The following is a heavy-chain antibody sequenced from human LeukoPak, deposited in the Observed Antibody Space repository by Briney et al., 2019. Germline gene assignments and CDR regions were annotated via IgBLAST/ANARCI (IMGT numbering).Heavy chain of an antibody. Sequence: SETLSLTWTVAGGSVSPYYWNWIRQPPGKRLEWIGHIYSSGNPAYNPSLKSRVTISVDTSKTQLSRRVSSVTAAATPGYSWARGSSDNAYYYDYWGQGTLVTVSS. CDR2: IYSSGNP. J-gene: IGHJ4*02. D-gene: IGHD3-10*01. CDR3: ARGSSDNAYYYDY. CDR1: GGSVSPYY. V-gene: IGHV4-59*08.